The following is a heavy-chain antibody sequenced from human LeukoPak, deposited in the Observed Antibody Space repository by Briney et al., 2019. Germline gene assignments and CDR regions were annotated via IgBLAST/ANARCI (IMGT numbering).Heavy chain of an antibody. J-gene: IGHJ4*02. V-gene: IGHV4-4*07. CDR3: ASLRQLDIDY. CDR1: GGSIRSDY. Sequence: SETLSLTCTVSGGSIRSDYWSWIRQPAGKGPEWIGRIFSSGSTNYNPSLKSRVTISVDKSNNQFSLKPISVTAADTAVYYCASLRQLDIDYWGQGTLVSVSS. CDR2: IFSSGST. D-gene: IGHD6-6*01.